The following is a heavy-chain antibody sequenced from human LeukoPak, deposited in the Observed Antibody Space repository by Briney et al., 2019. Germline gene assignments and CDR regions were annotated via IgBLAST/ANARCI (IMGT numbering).Heavy chain of an antibody. J-gene: IGHJ3*02. V-gene: IGHV4-59*01. CDR1: GESISGFY. D-gene: IGHD3-22*01. CDR3: ASALSSPMIARAFDI. Sequence: SETLSLTCTVSGESISGFYWTWIRQPPGKGLEWIGYIYYSGSTNYNPSLKSRVTISVDASKNQFSLKLSSVTAADTAVYYCASALSSPMIARAFDIWGQGTMVTVSS. CDR2: IYYSGST.